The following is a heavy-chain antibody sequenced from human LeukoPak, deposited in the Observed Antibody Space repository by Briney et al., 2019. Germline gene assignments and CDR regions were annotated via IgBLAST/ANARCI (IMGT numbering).Heavy chain of an antibody. CDR1: GFTFSSYA. V-gene: IGHV3-23*01. J-gene: IGHJ6*04. Sequence: GGSLRLSCAASGFTFSSYATSWVRQAPGKGLEWVSAISGSGGSTSYADSVKGRFTISRGNSKNTLYLQMNSLRAEDTAVYYCAKALGPRRVPAAMDVWGKGTTVTVSS. CDR3: AKALGPRRVPAAMDV. CDR2: ISGSGGST. D-gene: IGHD2-2*01.